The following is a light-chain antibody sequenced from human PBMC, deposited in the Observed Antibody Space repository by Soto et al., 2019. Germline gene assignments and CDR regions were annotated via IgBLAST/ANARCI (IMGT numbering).Light chain of an antibody. CDR1: QDIVSY. CDR2: AAS. Sequence: DIQLTQSPSFLSASVGDRVIITCRASQDIVSYLAWYQQKPGKAPKLLIYAASTLESGVPSRFSGSGSGTEFTLTISSLQPEDFATYYCQQINNYPLTFGQGTKVEIK. J-gene: IGKJ1*01. CDR3: QQINNYPLT. V-gene: IGKV1-9*01.